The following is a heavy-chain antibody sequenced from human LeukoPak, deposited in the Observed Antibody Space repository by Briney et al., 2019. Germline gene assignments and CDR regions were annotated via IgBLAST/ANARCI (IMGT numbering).Heavy chain of an antibody. J-gene: IGHJ3*02. D-gene: IGHD2-15*01. Sequence: GGSLRLSCADSGFTVSSNYMSWVRQAPGKGLEWVSVIYSGGSTYYADSVKGRFTISRDNSKNTLYLQMNSLRAEDTAVYYCARAVVVVDAFDIWGQGTMVTVSS. CDR2: IYSGGST. CDR3: ARAVVVVDAFDI. V-gene: IGHV3-53*01. CDR1: GFTVSSNY.